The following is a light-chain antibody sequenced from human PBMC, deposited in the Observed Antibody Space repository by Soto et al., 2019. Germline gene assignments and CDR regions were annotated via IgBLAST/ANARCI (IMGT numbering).Light chain of an antibody. CDR2: EGT. CDR3: CAYVGARPYV. J-gene: IGLJ1*01. Sequence: QSVLTQPASVSGSPGQSITISCTGTNNLVSWYQQHPGKAPKVVLYEGTKRPSGVSNRFSGSNSGSTASLTISGLQAEDEAKYFCCAYVGARPYVFGTGTKVTV. V-gene: IGLV2-23*01. CDR1: NNL.